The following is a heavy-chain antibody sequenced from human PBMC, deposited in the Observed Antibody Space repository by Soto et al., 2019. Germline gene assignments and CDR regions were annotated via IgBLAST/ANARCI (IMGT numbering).Heavy chain of an antibody. CDR3: ARPPYYDFWSGYMYYFDY. V-gene: IGHV1-18*04. CDR1: GYTFTSYG. D-gene: IGHD3-3*01. J-gene: IGHJ4*02. CDR2: ISAYNGNT. Sequence: GASVKVSCKASGYTFTSYGISWVRQAPGQGLEWMGWISAYNGNTNYAQKLQGRVTMTTDTSTSTAYMELRSLRSDDTAVYYCARPPYYDFWSGYMYYFDYWGQGTLVTVSS.